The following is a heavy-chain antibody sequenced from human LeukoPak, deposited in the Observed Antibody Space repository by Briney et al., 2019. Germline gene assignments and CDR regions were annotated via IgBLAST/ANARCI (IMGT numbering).Heavy chain of an antibody. D-gene: IGHD6-25*01. CDR3: ARLGSGWSFDY. V-gene: IGHV3-33*01. CDR1: GFNFRNYG. CDR2: IGYDGSEK. Sequence: GGSLRLSCAGTGFNFRNYGIDWVCQAPGKGLEWVAVIGYDGSEKYYADSVKGRFTISRDNSNNMVYLQMNSLRADDTAVYYCARLGSGWSFDYWGQGTLVTVSS. J-gene: IGHJ4*02.